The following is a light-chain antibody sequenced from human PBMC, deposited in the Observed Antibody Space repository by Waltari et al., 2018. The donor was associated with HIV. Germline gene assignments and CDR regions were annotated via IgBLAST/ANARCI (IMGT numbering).Light chain of an antibody. CDR3: ATWDDRLSAWL. CDR1: SSNIGANF. J-gene: IGLJ2*01. V-gene: IGLV1-47*01. CDR2: RKD. Sequence: QSQLTQPPSISGAPGQRVAISCSGTSSNIGANFVYWYQQFPGMAPRLLIYRKDQRPSGIPDRVSSSKSGTSASLAISGLRAEDEADYYCATWDDRLSAWLFGGGTKLTVL.